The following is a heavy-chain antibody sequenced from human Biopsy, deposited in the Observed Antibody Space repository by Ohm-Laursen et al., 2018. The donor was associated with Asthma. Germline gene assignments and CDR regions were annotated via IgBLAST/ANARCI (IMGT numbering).Heavy chain of an antibody. D-gene: IGHD5/OR15-5a*01. CDR2: ISGDAQRT. CDR1: GFTFSSYA. Sequence: FRLSCAASGFTFSSYALSWVRQAPGKGLEWVSGISGDAQRTYYEDSVKGRFTISRDNSKNTIYLQLNSLRAEDTAVYYCAKDWKSLYVQYFFEYWGQGTLVTVSS. CDR3: AKDWKSLYVQYFFEY. V-gene: IGHV3-23*01. J-gene: IGHJ4*02.